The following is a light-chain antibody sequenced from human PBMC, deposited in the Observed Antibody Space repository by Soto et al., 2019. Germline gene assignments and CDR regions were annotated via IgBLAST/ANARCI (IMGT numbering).Light chain of an antibody. CDR3: SSYTSSSTLYV. V-gene: IGLV2-14*01. J-gene: IGLJ1*01. CDR2: DVT. Sequence: QSALTQPASVSGSPGQSITISCTGTSSDVGDNNYVSWYQQHPGKAPKLMIYDVTHRPSGISNRFSGSKSGNTASLTISGLQAEDEADCSSYTSSSTLYVFGTGTKLTVL. CDR1: SSDVGDNNY.